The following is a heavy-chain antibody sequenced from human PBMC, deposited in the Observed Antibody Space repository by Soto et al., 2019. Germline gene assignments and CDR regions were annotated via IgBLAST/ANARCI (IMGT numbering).Heavy chain of an antibody. CDR3: AKDLRTTISDYGMDV. CDR2: ISYDETNE. V-gene: IGHV3-30*18. CDR1: GFTFGSHG. Sequence: PGGSLGLSCVDSGFTFGSHGMHWVRQAPGKGLEWVAVISYDETNEHDVDSVKGRFTISRDNSKSILYLQMNRLSPEDTAVYKCAKDLRTTISDYGMDVWGQGTTVTVSS. J-gene: IGHJ6*02.